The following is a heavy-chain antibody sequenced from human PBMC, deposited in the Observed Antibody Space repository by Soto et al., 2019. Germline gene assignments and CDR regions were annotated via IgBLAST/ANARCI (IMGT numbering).Heavy chain of an antibody. CDR2: IYYSGST. D-gene: IGHD1-20*01. Sequence: SETLSLTCTVSGGSISSYYWSWIRQPPGKGLEWIGYIYYSGSTNYNPSLKSRVTISVDTSKNQFSLKLSSVTAADTAVYYCARDLLLDNWNYFDYWGQGTLVTVSS. V-gene: IGHV4-59*01. CDR1: GGSISSYY. CDR3: ARDLLLDNWNYFDY. J-gene: IGHJ4*02.